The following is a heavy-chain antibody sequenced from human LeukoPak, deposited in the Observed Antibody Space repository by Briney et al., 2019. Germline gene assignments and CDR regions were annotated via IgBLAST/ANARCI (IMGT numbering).Heavy chain of an antibody. CDR1: VGPISSGLDY. CDR3: ARDQGGWGELCHWFDP. V-gene: IGHV4-61*02. Sequence: SETLSLTCSVSVGPISSGLDYWSWIPQPAGEGLEWIGRIYTSGSTNYNPSLQHRVPISVDTSKNQFSLKLRSVTAADTAVYYCARDQGGWGELCHWFDPWGQGTLVTVSS. J-gene: IGHJ5*02. CDR2: IYTSGST. D-gene: IGHD3-16*01.